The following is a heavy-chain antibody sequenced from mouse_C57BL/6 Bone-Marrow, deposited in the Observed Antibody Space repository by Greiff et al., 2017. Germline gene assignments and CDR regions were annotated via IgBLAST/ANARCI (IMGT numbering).Heavy chain of an antibody. J-gene: IGHJ3*01. D-gene: IGHD1-1*01. CDR1: GYTFTSYW. CDR3: ARGSYSVWFAY. CDR2: IDPSDSET. V-gene: IGHV1-52*01. Sequence: QVQLQQPGAELVRPGSSVKLSCKASGYTFTSYWMHWVKQRPIQGLEWIGNIDPSDSETHYNQKFKDKATLTVDKSSSTAYMQHSSLTSEDSAVYYCARGSYSVWFAYWGQGTLVTVSA.